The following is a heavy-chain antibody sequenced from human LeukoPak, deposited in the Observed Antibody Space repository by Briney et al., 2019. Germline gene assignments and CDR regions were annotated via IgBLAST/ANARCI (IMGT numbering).Heavy chain of an antibody. J-gene: IGHJ4*02. CDR3: AREAGVAARRGYFDH. D-gene: IGHD6-6*01. V-gene: IGHV1-2*02. CDR1: GYTFTGYY. CDR2: INPNSGDT. Sequence: ASVKVSCKASGYTFTGYYMHWVRQAPGQGLEWMGWINPNSGDTNYAQEFQGRVTMTGDTSISTAYMEMSSLRSDDTAVYYCAREAGVAARRGYFDHWGQGTLVTVSS.